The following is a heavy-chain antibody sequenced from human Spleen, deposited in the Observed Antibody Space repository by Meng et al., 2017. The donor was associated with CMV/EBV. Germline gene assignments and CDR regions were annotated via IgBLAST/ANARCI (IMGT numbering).Heavy chain of an antibody. CDR2: IRNDGSHT. Sequence: GESLKISCSTSGFLFSSHSMNWVRQAPGKGLEWVAFIRNDGSHTYYADSMKGRLTISRDNSKNTLSLEVNSLIPEDTAVYYCAKDRRPGLLGILIIVDQWGPGTLVTVSS. J-gene: IGHJ5*02. V-gene: IGHV3-30*02. CDR3: AKDRRPGLLGILIIVDQ. D-gene: IGHD1-1*01. CDR1: GFLFSSHS.